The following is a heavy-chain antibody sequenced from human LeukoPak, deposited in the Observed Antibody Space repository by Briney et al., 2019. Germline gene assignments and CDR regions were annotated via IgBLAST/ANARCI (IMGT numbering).Heavy chain of an antibody. D-gene: IGHD3-10*01. CDR3: ARVEWFGELSPFDI. J-gene: IGHJ3*02. CDR1: GGSVSSGTYY. V-gene: IGHV4-61*01. Sequence: SETLSLTCTVSGGSVSSGTYYWSWIRQPPGEGLEWIGYIYYSGSTNYNPSLKSRVTISVDTSKNQFSLKLSSVTAADTAVYYCARVEWFGELSPFDIWGQGTIHTVSS. CDR2: IYYSGST.